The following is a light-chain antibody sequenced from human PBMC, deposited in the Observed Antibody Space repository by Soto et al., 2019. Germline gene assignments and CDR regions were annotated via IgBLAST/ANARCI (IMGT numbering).Light chain of an antibody. Sequence: DIQMTQSPSSLSASVGDRVTITCRASQSISSYLNWYQQKPGKAPKLLIYAASSLQSEVPSRFSGSGSGTDFTLTISSLQPEDFATYYCQQSNSALWTFGQGTKV. CDR1: QSISSY. J-gene: IGKJ1*01. CDR3: QQSNSALWT. V-gene: IGKV1-39*01. CDR2: AAS.